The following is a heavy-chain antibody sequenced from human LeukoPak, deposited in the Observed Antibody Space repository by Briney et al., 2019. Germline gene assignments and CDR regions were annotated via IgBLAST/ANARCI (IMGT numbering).Heavy chain of an antibody. Sequence: EGSLRLSCAASGFTFSSYAMHWVRQAPGKGLEWVAVISYDGSNKYYADSVKGRFTISRDNSKNTLYLQMNSLRAEDTAVYYCAREQLSNSGSYLDWGQGTLVTVYS. CDR2: ISYDGSNK. J-gene: IGHJ4*02. V-gene: IGHV3-30-3*01. D-gene: IGHD1-26*01. CDR1: GFTFSSYA. CDR3: AREQLSNSGSYLD.